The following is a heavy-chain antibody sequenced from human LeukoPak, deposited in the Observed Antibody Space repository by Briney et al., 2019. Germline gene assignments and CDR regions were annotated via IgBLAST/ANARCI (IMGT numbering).Heavy chain of an antibody. CDR2: ISSSGSTI. CDR3: ARVPYYDILTGAFDI. Sequence: PGGSLRLSCAASGFTFSSYEMNWVRQAPGKGLEWVSYISSSGSTIYYADSVKGRFTISSDNAKNSLYLQMNSLRAEDTALYYCARVPYYDILTGAFDIWGQGTMVTVSS. D-gene: IGHD3-9*01. V-gene: IGHV3-48*03. CDR1: GFTFSSYE. J-gene: IGHJ3*02.